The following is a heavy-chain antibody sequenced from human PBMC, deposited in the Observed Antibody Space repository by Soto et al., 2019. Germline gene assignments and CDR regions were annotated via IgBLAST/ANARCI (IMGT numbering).Heavy chain of an antibody. V-gene: IGHV3-74*03. J-gene: IGHJ4*02. CDR2: IKPDGSRT. CDR3: ARDNNWSYDS. D-gene: IGHD1-1*01. CDR1: GFAFSSYW. Sequence: GGSLRLSCAASGFAFSSYWMHWVRQAPGEGLVWVSYIKPDGSRTKDADSVKGRFTISRDNARNTLYLRMNSLRAEDTAVYYCARDNNWSYDSWGRGTLVTVSS.